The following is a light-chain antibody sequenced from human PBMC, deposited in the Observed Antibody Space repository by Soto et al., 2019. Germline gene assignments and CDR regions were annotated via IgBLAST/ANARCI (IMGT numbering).Light chain of an antibody. V-gene: IGKV3-11*01. CDR1: QSVSSY. Sequence: EIVWTHSPATLSFSRGERATLSCRASQSVSSYLAWYQQKPGQAPRLLIYDASNRATGIPARFSGSGSGTDFTLTISSLEPEDFAVYYCQQRSNWPPTFGQGTKVDIK. CDR3: QQRSNWPPT. CDR2: DAS. J-gene: IGKJ1*01.